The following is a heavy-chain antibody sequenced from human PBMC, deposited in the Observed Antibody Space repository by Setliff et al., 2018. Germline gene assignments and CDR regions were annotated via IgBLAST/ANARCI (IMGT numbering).Heavy chain of an antibody. Sequence: SETLSLTCTVSGGSISSGGHYWSWIRQHPGKGLEWIGYIYYSGNTYYNPSLKSRVTISVDTSKNQFSLKLSSVTAADTAVYYCARVPRFTDTRNAFDIWGQGTMVT. CDR1: GGSISSGGHY. CDR3: ARVPRFTDTRNAFDI. CDR2: IYYSGNT. D-gene: IGHD5-18*01. J-gene: IGHJ3*02. V-gene: IGHV4-31*03.